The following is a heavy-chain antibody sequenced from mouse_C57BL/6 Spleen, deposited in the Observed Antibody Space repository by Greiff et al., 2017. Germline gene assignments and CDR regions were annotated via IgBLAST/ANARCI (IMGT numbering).Heavy chain of an antibody. CDR1: GYTFTSYW. CDR3: ARGLFFMDY. D-gene: IGHD3-1*01. CDR2: IHPNSGST. V-gene: IGHV1-64*01. J-gene: IGHJ4*01. Sequence: QVQLQQPGAELVKPGASVKLSCKASGYTFTSYWMHWVKQRPGQGLEWIGMIHPNSGSTNYNEKFKSKATLTVDTSSRTAYMHLSSLTSEDSAVYYCARGLFFMDYWGQGTSVTVSS.